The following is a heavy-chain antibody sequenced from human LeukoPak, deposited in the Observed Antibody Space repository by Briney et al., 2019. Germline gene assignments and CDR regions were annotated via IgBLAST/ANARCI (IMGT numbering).Heavy chain of an antibody. Sequence: GGSLRLSCAASGFTFSNFAMTWVRQAPGTGLVWVSRINIDGSTTTYADSVKGRFTISRDNAKNTLYLQMNSLRAEDTAVYYCARDHIAVAGINWFDPWGQGTLVTVSS. D-gene: IGHD6-19*01. CDR2: INIDGSTT. J-gene: IGHJ5*02. CDR3: ARDHIAVAGINWFDP. CDR1: GFTFSNFA. V-gene: IGHV3-74*01.